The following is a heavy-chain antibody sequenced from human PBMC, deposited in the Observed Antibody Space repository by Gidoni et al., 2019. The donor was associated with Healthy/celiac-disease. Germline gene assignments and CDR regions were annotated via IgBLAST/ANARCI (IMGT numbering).Heavy chain of an antibody. CDR2: ISGSGGST. Sequence: EVQLLASGGGLVQPGGSLRLSCAASAFTFRSYAMRWVSQAPGKGLEWVSAISGSGGSTYYADSVKGRFTISRDNSKNTLYLKMNSLRAEDTAVYYCAKGGGTTVVDYWGQGTLVTVSS. V-gene: IGHV3-23*01. D-gene: IGHD4-17*01. CDR3: AKGGGTTVVDY. CDR1: AFTFRSYA. J-gene: IGHJ4*02.